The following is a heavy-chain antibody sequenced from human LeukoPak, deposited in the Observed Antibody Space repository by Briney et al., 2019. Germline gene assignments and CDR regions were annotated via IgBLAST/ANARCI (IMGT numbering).Heavy chain of an antibody. CDR3: ATAPSTYYYDSSGYYALDP. CDR1: GYTLTELS. J-gene: IGHJ5*02. V-gene: IGHV1-24*01. Sequence: ASVKVSCKVSGYTLTELSMHWVRQAPGKGLEWMGGFDPEDGETIYAQKFQGRVTMTEDISTDTAYMELSSLRSEDTAVYYCATAPSTYYYDSSGYYALDPWGQGTLVTVSS. D-gene: IGHD3-22*01. CDR2: FDPEDGET.